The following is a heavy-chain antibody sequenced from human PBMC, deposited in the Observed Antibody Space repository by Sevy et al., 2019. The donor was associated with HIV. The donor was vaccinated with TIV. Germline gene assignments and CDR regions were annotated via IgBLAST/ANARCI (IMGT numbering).Heavy chain of an antibody. CDR2: ISAYNGNT. J-gene: IGHJ4*02. V-gene: IGHV1-18*01. CDR3: ARGGVTMVRGVTLGY. Sequence: ASVKVSCKASGYTFTSYGISWVRQAPGQGLEWMGWISAYNGNTNYAQMLQGRVTMTTDTSTSTAYMELRSLRSDDTAVYYCARGGVTMVRGVTLGYWGQGTLVTVSS. D-gene: IGHD3-10*01. CDR1: GYTFTSYG.